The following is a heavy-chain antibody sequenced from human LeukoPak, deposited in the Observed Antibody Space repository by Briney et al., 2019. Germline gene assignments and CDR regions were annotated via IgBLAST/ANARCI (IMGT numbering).Heavy chain of an antibody. CDR3: AKDMTRWPGSGGIDV. Sequence: GRSLRLSCAASGFTFDDYAMHWDRQAPGKGLQWVSGISWNSDSIGYADSVKGRFTISRDNAKKSLYLQMNSLRSEDTALYYCAKDMTRWPGSGGIDVWGQGTTVTASS. CDR1: GFTFDDYA. CDR2: ISWNSDSI. J-gene: IGHJ6*02. V-gene: IGHV3-9*01. D-gene: IGHD2-15*01.